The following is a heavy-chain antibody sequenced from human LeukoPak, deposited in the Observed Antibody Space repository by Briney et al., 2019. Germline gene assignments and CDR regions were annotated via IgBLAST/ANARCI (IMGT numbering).Heavy chain of an antibody. V-gene: IGHV3-15*01. Sequence: GGSLRLSCAASGFSFNNAWMNWVRQAPGKGLEWVGRIKSKNVSVTTDYAAPVKGRFTISRDDSKNTAYLQMNSLKIEDTAVYYCTSHAAFDPWGQGTLVSVSS. CDR2: IKSKNVSVTT. CDR1: GFSFNNAW. CDR3: TSHAAFDP. J-gene: IGHJ5*02.